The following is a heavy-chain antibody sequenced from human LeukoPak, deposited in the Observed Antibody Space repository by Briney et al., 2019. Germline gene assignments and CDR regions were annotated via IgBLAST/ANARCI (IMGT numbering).Heavy chain of an antibody. Sequence: GASVKVSCKASGYTLTTYFMHWVRQAPGQGLEWVGIINPSDRSTSYAQKFQGRVTMTRDTSTSTVYMELSSLRSEDTAVYYCARRTSDSGSIDHWGQGTLVTVSS. D-gene: IGHD3-10*01. CDR1: GYTLTTYF. V-gene: IGHV1-46*01. J-gene: IGHJ4*02. CDR2: INPSDRST. CDR3: ARRTSDSGSIDH.